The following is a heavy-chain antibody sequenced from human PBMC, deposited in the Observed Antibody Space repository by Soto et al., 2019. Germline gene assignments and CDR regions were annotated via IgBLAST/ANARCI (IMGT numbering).Heavy chain of an antibody. J-gene: IGHJ5*02. CDR1: GGSISSGYYS. D-gene: IGHD6-19*01. Sequence: SETLSLTCTVSGGSISSGYYSWSLIQQPPGKGLEWIGYIYYSGSTYYNPSLKSRVTISVDTSKNQFSLKLSSVTAADTAVYYCARGGSGWYNWFDPWGQGTLVTVSS. CDR3: ARGGSGWYNWFDP. V-gene: IGHV4-30-4*01. CDR2: IYYSGST.